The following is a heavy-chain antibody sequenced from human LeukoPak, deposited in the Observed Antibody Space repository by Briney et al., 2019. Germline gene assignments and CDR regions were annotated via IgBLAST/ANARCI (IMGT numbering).Heavy chain of an antibody. CDR1: GFTFSSYS. Sequence: GGSLRLSCAASGFTFSSYSMTWVRQAPGKGLEWVSSISSSSSYIYYADSVKGRFTISRDNAKNSLYLQMNSLRAEDTAVYYCARDIATLSHYYYGMDVWGQGTTVTVSS. V-gene: IGHV3-21*01. J-gene: IGHJ6*02. CDR2: ISSSSSYI. CDR3: ARDIATLSHYYYGMDV. D-gene: IGHD2/OR15-2a*01.